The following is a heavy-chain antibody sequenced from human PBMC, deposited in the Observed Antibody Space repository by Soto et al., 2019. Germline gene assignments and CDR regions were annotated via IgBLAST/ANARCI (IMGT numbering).Heavy chain of an antibody. J-gene: IGHJ4*02. D-gene: IGHD3-9*01. CDR1: GFSFSNYT. CDR3: VKAPFLRYFEWLRPFDD. Sequence: PGGSLRLSCSASGFSFSNYTIHWVRQAPGKGLEYVSAISSSGGSTYYADSVKGRFTISRDNSKNTLYLQMSSLRPEDTAVYYCVKAPFLRYFEWLRPFDDWGLGTLVTVSS. CDR2: ISSSGGST. V-gene: IGHV3-64D*06.